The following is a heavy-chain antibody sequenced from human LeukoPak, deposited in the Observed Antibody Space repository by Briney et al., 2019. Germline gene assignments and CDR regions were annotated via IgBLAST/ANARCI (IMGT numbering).Heavy chain of an antibody. CDR3: ARADIVVVPAAPYGMDV. V-gene: IGHV4-34*01. CDR2: INHSGST. J-gene: IGHJ6*02. D-gene: IGHD2-2*01. Sequence: PSETLSLTCAAYGGSFSGYYWSWIRQPPGKGLEWIGEINHSGSTNYNPSLKSRVTISVDTSKNQFSLKLSSVTAADTAVYYCARADIVVVPAAPYGMDVWGQGTTVTVSS. CDR1: GGSFSGYY.